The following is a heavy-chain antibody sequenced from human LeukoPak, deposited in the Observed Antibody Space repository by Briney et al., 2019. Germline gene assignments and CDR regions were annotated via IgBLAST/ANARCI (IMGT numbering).Heavy chain of an antibody. CDR2: IYSGGNT. V-gene: IGHV3-66*01. CDR3: ASGGIYYGAAFDF. CDR1: GFTVSVNY. J-gene: IGHJ4*02. D-gene: IGHD1-26*01. Sequence: GGSLRLSCAAFGFTVSVNYMSWVRQAPGKGLECVSVIYSGGNTYYADSVKGRFTISRDNAKNSLYLQMNSLRAEDTALYYCASGGIYYGAAFDFWGQGSLVTVSA.